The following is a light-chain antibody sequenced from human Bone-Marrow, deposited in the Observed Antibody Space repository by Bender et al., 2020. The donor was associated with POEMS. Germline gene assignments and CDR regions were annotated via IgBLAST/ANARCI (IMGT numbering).Light chain of an antibody. Sequence: ELTQPPSVSVSPGQTARITCSADVFPDQYVYWYQQKAGQVPVLLIYKDTERPSGIPERFSGSTSGTTVTLTISGVQAEDEADYYCQSADSSGSYVFGPGTKVTVL. CDR1: VFPDQY. V-gene: IGLV3-25*03. J-gene: IGLJ1*01. CDR2: KDT. CDR3: QSADSSGSYV.